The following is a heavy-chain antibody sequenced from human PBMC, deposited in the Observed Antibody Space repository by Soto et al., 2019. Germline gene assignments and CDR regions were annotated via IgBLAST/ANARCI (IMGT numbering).Heavy chain of an antibody. D-gene: IGHD3-22*01. V-gene: IGHV4-30-4*01. Sequence: PSETLSLTCTVSGGSISSGDYYWSWIRQPPGKGLEWIGYIYYSGSTYYNPSLKSRVTISVDTSKNQFSRKLSSVTAADTAVYYCARERSYDSSGYYYGVLDYWGQGTLVTVSS. CDR1: GGSISSGDYY. CDR3: ARERSYDSSGYYYGVLDY. CDR2: IYYSGST. J-gene: IGHJ4*02.